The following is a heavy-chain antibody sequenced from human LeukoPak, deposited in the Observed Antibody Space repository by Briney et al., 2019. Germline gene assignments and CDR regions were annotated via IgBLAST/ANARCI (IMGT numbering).Heavy chain of an antibody. V-gene: IGHV4-61*03. CDR1: GYSISSGYY. J-gene: IGHJ4*02. CDR2: IYHSGST. Sequence: PSETLSLTCIVSGYSISSGYYWTWIRQPPGKGLELIGYIYHSGSTNYNPSLNSRVTISVDTSKNHFSLKLGSVTAADTAVYYCARGQWLPVYDFWGQGILVTVSS. CDR3: ARGQWLPVYDF. D-gene: IGHD3-22*01.